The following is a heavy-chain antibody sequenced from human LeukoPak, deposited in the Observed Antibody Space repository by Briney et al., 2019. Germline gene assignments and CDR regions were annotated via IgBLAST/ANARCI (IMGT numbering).Heavy chain of an antibody. CDR1: GGSISSYY. CDR2: IYYSGST. J-gene: IGHJ5*02. D-gene: IGHD6-13*01. Sequence: SETLSLTCTVSGGSISSYYWSWIRQPPGKGPEWIGYIYYSGSTNYNPSLKSRVTISVDTSKNQFSLKLSSVTAADTAVYYCARVATKRIAAAGPLGFDPWGQGTLVTVSS. V-gene: IGHV4-59*01. CDR3: ARVATKRIAAAGPLGFDP.